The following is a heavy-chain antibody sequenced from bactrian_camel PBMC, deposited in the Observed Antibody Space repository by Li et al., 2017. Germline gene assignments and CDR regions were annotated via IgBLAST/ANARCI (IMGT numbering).Heavy chain of an antibody. CDR1: GDISGAYS. J-gene: IGHJ4*01. D-gene: IGHD1*01. V-gene: IGHV3S53*01. CDR2: LDSDGST. CDR3: ARGGGSAAYP. Sequence: HVQLVESGGGSVQTGGTLRLSCEVSGDISGAYSMGWFRQVLGKEREGVANLDSDGSTTYADSVKGRATISRHNANNTLYLQLTSLTTEDTAMYFCARGGGSAAYPRGQGTQVTVS.